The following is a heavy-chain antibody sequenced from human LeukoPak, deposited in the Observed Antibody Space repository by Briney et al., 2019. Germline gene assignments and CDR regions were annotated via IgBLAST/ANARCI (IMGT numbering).Heavy chain of an antibody. Sequence: PGGSLRLSCAASGFTFSSYGMHWVRQAPGKGLEWVAVISYDGSNKYYADSVKGRFTISRGNSKNTLYLQMNSLRAEDTAVYYCAKVGGSYIAAPYYFDYWGQGTLVTVSS. CDR2: ISYDGSNK. V-gene: IGHV3-30*18. CDR3: AKVGGSYIAAPYYFDY. CDR1: GFTFSSYG. J-gene: IGHJ4*02. D-gene: IGHD6-6*01.